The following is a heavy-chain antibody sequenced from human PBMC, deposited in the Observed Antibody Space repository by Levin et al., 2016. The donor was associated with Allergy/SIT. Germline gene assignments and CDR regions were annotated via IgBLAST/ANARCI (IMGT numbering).Heavy chain of an antibody. D-gene: IGHD3-22*01. Sequence: SCAISGDSVSSNSAAWNWIRQSPSRGLEWLGRTYYRSKWYNDYAVSVKSRITINPDTSKNQFSLQLNSVTPEDTAVYYCARGGGDSSGNIFDYWGQGTLVTVSS. CDR3: ARGGGDSSGNIFDY. V-gene: IGHV6-1*01. J-gene: IGHJ4*02. CDR1: GDSVSSNSAA. CDR2: TYYRSKWYN.